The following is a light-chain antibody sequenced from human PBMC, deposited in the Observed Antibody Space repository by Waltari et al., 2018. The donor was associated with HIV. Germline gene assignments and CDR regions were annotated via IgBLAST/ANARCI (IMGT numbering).Light chain of an antibody. CDR3: QQSSGSPPT. CDR2: YAS. Sequence: VLTQSPEFRSAAATETVSITCRASQNIGSTLHWYQQKPGQSPQLVIKYASQSVSRVPSKFSGSGSGTEFTLSITGLQTDDAATYYCQQSSGSPPTFGQGTTVDI. J-gene: IGKJ1*01. CDR1: QNIGST. V-gene: IGKV6-21*01.